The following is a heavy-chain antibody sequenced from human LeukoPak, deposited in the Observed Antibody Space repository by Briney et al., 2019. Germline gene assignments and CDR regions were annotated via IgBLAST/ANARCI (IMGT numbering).Heavy chain of an antibody. Sequence: PGRSLRLSCAASGFTFSSYAMHWVRQAPGKGLEWVSAISGSGGSTYYADSVKGRFTISRDNSKNTLYLQMNSLRAEDTAVYYCAKVPSGYYYGSYFWFDPWGQGTLVTVSS. J-gene: IGHJ5*02. V-gene: IGHV3-23*01. CDR1: GFTFSSYA. CDR3: AKVPSGYYYGSYFWFDP. CDR2: ISGSGGST. D-gene: IGHD3-10*01.